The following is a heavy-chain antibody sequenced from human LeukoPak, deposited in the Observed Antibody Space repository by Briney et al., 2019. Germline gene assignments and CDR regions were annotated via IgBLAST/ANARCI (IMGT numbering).Heavy chain of an antibody. Sequence: PSETLSLTCTVSGASMSNYYWSWIRQPPGKGLEWIGYIHSSGSTNNNPSLKSRVTISIDTSKNQLSLKLTSVTAADTAVYFCARQAARYPYYFDYWGQGTLLTVSS. J-gene: IGHJ4*02. D-gene: IGHD1-26*01. CDR1: GASMSNYY. CDR2: IHSSGST. V-gene: IGHV4-59*01. CDR3: ARQAARYPYYFDY.